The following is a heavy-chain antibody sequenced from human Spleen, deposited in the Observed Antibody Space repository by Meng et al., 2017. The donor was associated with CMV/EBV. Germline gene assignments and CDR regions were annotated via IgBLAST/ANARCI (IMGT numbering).Heavy chain of an antibody. CDR3: AKDQGRITMVRGVIGAFDI. CDR2: ISGSGGST. CDR1: GFTFSSYA. D-gene: IGHD3-10*01. V-gene: IGHV3-23*01. Sequence: SCAASGFTFSSYAMSWVRQAPGKGLEWVSAISGSGGSTYYADSVKGRFTISRDNSKNTLYLQMNSLRAEDTAVYYCAKDQGRITMVRGVIGAFDIWGQGTMVTVSS. J-gene: IGHJ3*02.